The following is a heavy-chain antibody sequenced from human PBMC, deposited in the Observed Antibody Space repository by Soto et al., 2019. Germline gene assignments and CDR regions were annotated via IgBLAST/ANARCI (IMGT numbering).Heavy chain of an antibody. J-gene: IGHJ4*02. CDR1: GFTFDDYA. CDR2: ISWNSGSI. Sequence: GGSLRLSCAASGFTFDDYAMHWVRQAPGKGLEWVSGISWNSGSIGYADSVKGRFTISRDNAKNSLYLQMNSLRAEDTALYYCAKGGGDCSGGSCSRDYFDYWGQGTLVTVSS. CDR3: AKGGGDCSGGSCSRDYFDY. V-gene: IGHV3-9*01. D-gene: IGHD2-15*01.